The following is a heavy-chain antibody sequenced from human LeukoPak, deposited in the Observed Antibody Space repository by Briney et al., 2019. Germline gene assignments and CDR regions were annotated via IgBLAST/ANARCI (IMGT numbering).Heavy chain of an antibody. Sequence: SGGSLRLSCAASGFTFSDYYMSWIRQAPGKGLEWVSYISSSGSTIYYADSVKGRFTISRDSAKNSLYLQMNSLRAEDTAVYYCARDQGYYLYYFDYWGQGTLVTVSS. CDR2: ISSSGSTI. V-gene: IGHV3-11*01. CDR3: ARDQGYYLYYFDY. D-gene: IGHD1-26*01. CDR1: GFTFSDYY. J-gene: IGHJ4*02.